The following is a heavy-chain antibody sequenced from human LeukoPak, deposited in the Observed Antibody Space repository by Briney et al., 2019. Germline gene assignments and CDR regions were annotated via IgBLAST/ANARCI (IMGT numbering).Heavy chain of an antibody. CDR3: ASRKLGNDY. CDR2: IYHTGCT. J-gene: IGHJ4*02. Sequence: PSETLSLTCTFSGGSVSDYYWSWIRQSPGKGLEWIGYIYHTGCTSYSPSLKSRVTISADTSQNQFSLKLSSVTAADTAVYYCASRKLGNDYWGQGTLVTVSS. D-gene: IGHD7-27*01. V-gene: IGHV4-59*02. CDR1: GGSVSDYY.